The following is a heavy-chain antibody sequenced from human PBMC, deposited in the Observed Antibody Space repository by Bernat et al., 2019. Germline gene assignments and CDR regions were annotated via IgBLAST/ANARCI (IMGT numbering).Heavy chain of an antibody. Sequence: QVQLVQSGAEVKKPGASVKVSCKASGYTFTSYAMHWVRQAPGQRLEWMGWINAGNGNTKYSQKFQGRVTITRDTSASTAYMELSSLRSEDTAVYYCARAPTTVTTPRLNNWFDPWGQGTLVTVSS. CDR1: GYTFTSYA. CDR3: ARAPTTVTTPRLNNWFDP. CDR2: INAGNGNT. D-gene: IGHD4-17*01. J-gene: IGHJ5*02. V-gene: IGHV1-3*01.